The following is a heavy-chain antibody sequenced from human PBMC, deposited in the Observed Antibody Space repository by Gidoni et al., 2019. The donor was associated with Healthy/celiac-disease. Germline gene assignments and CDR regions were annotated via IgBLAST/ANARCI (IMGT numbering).Heavy chain of an antibody. CDR1: GFTFSSYS. CDR2: ISSSSSTI. J-gene: IGHJ3*02. D-gene: IGHD2-2*01. CDR3: ASVGYCSSTSCSDDAFDI. V-gene: IGHV3-48*01. Sequence: EVQLVESGGGLVQPGGSLRLSCAASGFTFSSYSMNWVRHAPGKGLEWVSYISSSSSTIYYADSVKGRFTISRDNAKNSLYLQMNSLRAEDTAVYYCASVGYCSSTSCSDDAFDIWGQGTMVTVSS.